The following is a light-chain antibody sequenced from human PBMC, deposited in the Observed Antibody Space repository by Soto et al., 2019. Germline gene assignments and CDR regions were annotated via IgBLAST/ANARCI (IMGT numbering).Light chain of an antibody. J-gene: IGKJ2*01. CDR3: QRSYSTPPT. Sequence: DIQMTQSPSSLSASVGDRVTITCRASQSISSYLNWYQQKPGKAPKLLIYAASSLQSGVSSRFSGSGSGTDFTLTSSSLQPEDFATYYCQRSYSTPPTFGQGTKLEIK. CDR2: AAS. V-gene: IGKV1-39*01. CDR1: QSISSY.